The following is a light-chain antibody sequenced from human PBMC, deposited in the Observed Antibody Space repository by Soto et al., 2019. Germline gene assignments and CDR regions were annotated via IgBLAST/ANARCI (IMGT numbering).Light chain of an antibody. CDR2: GAS. Sequence: EIVMTQSPATLSVSPGERATLSCRASQSVSSNLAWYQQKPGQAPSLLIYGASTRATGTPARFSGSGSGTEFTLTISRLEAEDFVVYCCQQYGSSPYTLCQGS. CDR3: QQYGSSPYT. V-gene: IGKV3-15*01. J-gene: IGKJ2*01. CDR1: QSVSSN.